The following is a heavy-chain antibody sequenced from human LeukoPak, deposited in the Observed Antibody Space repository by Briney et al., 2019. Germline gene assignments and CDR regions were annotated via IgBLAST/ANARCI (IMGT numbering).Heavy chain of an antibody. D-gene: IGHD3-22*01. Sequence: PGGSLRLSCAASGFTFSSYGMHWVRQAPGKGLEWVAVISYDGSNKYYADSVKGRFTISRDNSKNTLYLQMNSLRAEDTAVYYCARDDGGWSTDYYDSSGYPLDYWGQGTLVTVSS. V-gene: IGHV3-30*03. CDR2: ISYDGSNK. CDR1: GFTFSSYG. CDR3: ARDDGGWSTDYYDSSGYPLDY. J-gene: IGHJ4*02.